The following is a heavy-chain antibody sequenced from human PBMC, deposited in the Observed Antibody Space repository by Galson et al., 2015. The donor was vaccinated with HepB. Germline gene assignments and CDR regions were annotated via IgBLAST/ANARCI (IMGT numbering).Heavy chain of an antibody. D-gene: IGHD2-2*01. CDR2: IIPIFGTA. J-gene: IGHJ6*03. V-gene: IGHV1-69*13. Sequence: SVKVSCKASRGTFSSYAISWVRQAPGQGLEWMGGIIPIFGTANYAQKFQGRVTITADESTSTAYMELSSLRSEDTAVYYCARADCSSTSCYGDYYYYYMDVWGKGTTVTVSS. CDR3: ARADCSSTSCYGDYYYYYMDV. CDR1: RGTFSSYA.